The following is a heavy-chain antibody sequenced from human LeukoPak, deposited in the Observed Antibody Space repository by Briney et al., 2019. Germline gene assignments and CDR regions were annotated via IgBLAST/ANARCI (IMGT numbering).Heavy chain of an antibody. CDR3: VQDGPLRSDY. V-gene: IGHV4-4*07. J-gene: IGHJ4*02. CDR1: GASMNTYY. Sequence: SETLSLTCTVSGASMNTYYCSWIRQPAGKGLEWIGRIFASGTTNYNPSLKSRIAMSVGTSKNQFFLNLTSVTAADTAMYYCVQDGPLRSDYWGQGTLVTVSS. D-gene: IGHD3-16*01. CDR2: IFASGTT.